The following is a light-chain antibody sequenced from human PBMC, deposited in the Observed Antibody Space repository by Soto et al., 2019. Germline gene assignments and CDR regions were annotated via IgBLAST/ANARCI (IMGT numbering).Light chain of an antibody. CDR3: QQRSNWPH. V-gene: IGKV3-11*01. Sequence: EIVLTQSPATLSLSPGERATLSCRASQSVSSYLAWYQQKPGQAPRLLIYDASNRATGIPARFSGSGSGTDFTLTISSLDHEDFAVYYCQQRSNWPHFGGGTKVEIK. J-gene: IGKJ4*01. CDR1: QSVSSY. CDR2: DAS.